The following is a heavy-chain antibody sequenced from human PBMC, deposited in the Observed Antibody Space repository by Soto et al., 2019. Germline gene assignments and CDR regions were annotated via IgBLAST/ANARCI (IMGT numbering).Heavy chain of an antibody. V-gene: IGHV4-59*01. D-gene: IGHD6-6*01. CDR2: IYYSGST. CDR1: GGSISSYY. Sequence: KSSETLSLTCTVSGGSISSYYWSWIRQPPGKGLEWIGYIYYSGSTNYNPSLKSRVTISVDTSKNQFSLKLSSVTAADTAVYYCARESSIAALNYWGQGTLVTVSS. CDR3: ARESSIAALNY. J-gene: IGHJ4*02.